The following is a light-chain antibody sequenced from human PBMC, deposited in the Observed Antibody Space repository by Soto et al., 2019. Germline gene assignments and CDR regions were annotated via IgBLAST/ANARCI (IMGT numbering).Light chain of an antibody. Sequence: EIVLTQSPGTLPLSPGEGATLSCRASQSVSNNYLAWYQQKPGQAPRLVISGASSRATAIPDRFSGSGSGTDFTLTISRLEPEDFAVYYCQQYVSSPLTFGGGTKVDIK. CDR2: GAS. V-gene: IGKV3-20*01. CDR1: QSVSNNY. J-gene: IGKJ4*01. CDR3: QQYVSSPLT.